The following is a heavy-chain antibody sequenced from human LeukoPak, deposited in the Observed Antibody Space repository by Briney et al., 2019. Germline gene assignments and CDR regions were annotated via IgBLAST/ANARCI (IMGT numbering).Heavy chain of an antibody. CDR3: ASLGHAGYYDFWSGYYMPYYMDV. V-gene: IGHV3-74*01. Sequence: GGPLRLSCAASGFTFSSYWMHCVRQAPGKGLVCVSRLNSDGSSTSSADSVKSRFTISRDNAKNTLYLKMMSLRAEDTAVYYCASLGHAGYYDFWSGYYMPYYMDVWGKGTTVTVSS. CDR2: LNSDGSST. D-gene: IGHD3-3*01. CDR1: GFTFSSYW. J-gene: IGHJ6*03.